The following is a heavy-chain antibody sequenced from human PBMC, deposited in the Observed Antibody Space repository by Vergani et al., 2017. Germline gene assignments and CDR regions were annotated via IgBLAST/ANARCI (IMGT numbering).Heavy chain of an antibody. CDR1: GGSFSGYY. CDR3: ARGLPAASDY. J-gene: IGHJ4*02. V-gene: IGHV4-34*01. CDR2: INHSGST. Sequence: QVQLQQWGAGLLKPSETLSLTCAVYGGSFSGYYWSWIRQPPGKGLEWIGEINHSGSTNYNPSLKSRVTISVDTSMNQCSLKLGSMTAADTAVYYCARGLPAASDYWGQGTRVTVSS. D-gene: IGHD2-2*01.